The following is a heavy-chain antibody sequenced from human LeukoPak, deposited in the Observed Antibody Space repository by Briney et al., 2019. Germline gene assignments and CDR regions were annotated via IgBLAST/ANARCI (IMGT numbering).Heavy chain of an antibody. CDR3: VRDRGWYHFDL. CDR2: IKEDATES. Sequence: PGGSLRLSCAASGFTFSSYWMTWIRQAPGKGLEWVAHIKEDATESRSADSAKGRFTISRDNTKNSLFRQLYSLRAEDTAVYYCVRDRGWYHFDLWGQGTLVTVSS. J-gene: IGHJ4*02. CDR1: GFTFSSYW. V-gene: IGHV3-7*01. D-gene: IGHD3-10*01.